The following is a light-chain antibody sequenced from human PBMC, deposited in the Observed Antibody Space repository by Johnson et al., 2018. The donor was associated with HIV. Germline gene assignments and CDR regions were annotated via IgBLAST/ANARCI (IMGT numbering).Light chain of an antibody. CDR1: SSNIGNNY. Sequence: QSLLTQPPSVSAAPGQKVTISCSGSSSNIGNNYVSWYQQLPGTAPKLLICENNKRPSGIPDRFSGSKSGTSATLGITGLQTGDEADYYCGTWDSILSIVFGTGTKCTVL. CDR2: ENN. J-gene: IGLJ1*01. CDR3: GTWDSILSIV. V-gene: IGLV1-51*02.